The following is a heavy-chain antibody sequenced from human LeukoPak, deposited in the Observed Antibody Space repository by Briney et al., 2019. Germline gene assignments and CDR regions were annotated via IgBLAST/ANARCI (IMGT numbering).Heavy chain of an antibody. J-gene: IGHJ4*02. CDR2: IYSGGNT. CDR1: GFTVSSNS. V-gene: IGHV3-53*01. D-gene: IGHD3-22*01. CDR3: ARDLYRIVVVPHYFDY. Sequence: GGSLRLSCTVSGFTVSSNSWSWVRQAPGRGLEWVSFIYSGGNTHYSDSVKGRFTISRDNSKNTLYLQMNSLRAEDTAVYYCARDLYRIVVVPHYFDYWGQGTLVTVSS.